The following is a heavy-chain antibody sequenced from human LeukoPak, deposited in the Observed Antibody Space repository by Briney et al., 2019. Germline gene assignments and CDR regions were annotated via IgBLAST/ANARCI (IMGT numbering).Heavy chain of an antibody. CDR1: GFSFGDYA. CDR3: TTVSYGKLDY. V-gene: IGHV3-49*03. D-gene: IGHD3-16*01. J-gene: IGHJ4*02. CDR2: IKSKVYHGTT. Sequence: SLRLSCLTSGFSFGDYAVSWLRQAPGKGLEWIGFIKSKVYHGTTQYAASVRGRFTISRDDSKNTLYLQMNSLKTEDTAVYYCTTVSYGKLDYWGQGTLVTVSS.